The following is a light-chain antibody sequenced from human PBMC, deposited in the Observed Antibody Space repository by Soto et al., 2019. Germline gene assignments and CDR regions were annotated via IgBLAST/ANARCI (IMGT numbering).Light chain of an antibody. Sequence: IRMTQSPSSLSASVGDRVTITCRASQRISAYLNWYQQKPGEAPKLLIFDVSVLESGVPSRFSGSGSETDFTLSITSLQPDDFATYYCLQTYSPPLTFGPGTTVDFK. J-gene: IGKJ3*01. CDR3: LQTYSPPLT. V-gene: IGKV1-39*01. CDR2: DVS. CDR1: QRISAY.